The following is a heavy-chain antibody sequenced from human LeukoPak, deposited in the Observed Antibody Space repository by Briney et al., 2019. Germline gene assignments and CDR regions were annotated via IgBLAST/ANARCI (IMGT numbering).Heavy chain of an antibody. D-gene: IGHD2-2*01. V-gene: IGHV1-2*02. Sequence: GASVKVSCKASGYTFTSYGISWVRQAPGQGLEWMGWINPNSGGTNYAQKFQGRVTMTRDTSISTAYMELSRLRSDDTAVYYCARVGYCSSTSCYTYYYYSADVWGKGTTVTVSS. CDR2: INPNSGGT. J-gene: IGHJ6*03. CDR1: GYTFTSYG. CDR3: ARVGYCSSTSCYTYYYYSADV.